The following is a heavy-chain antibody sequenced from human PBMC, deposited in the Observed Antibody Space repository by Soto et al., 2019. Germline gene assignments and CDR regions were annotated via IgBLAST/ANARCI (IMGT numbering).Heavy chain of an antibody. V-gene: IGHV3-23*01. CDR1: GFIFSNYG. CDR2: ISSRSGNT. D-gene: IGHD2-15*01. CDR3: AKGGPQVFNN. J-gene: IGHJ4*02. Sequence: PGGSLRLSCAASGFIFSNYGTSWVRQAPGRGLEWVSSISSRSGNTYYADSVKGRFTISRDNSKNTLYLQMNSLRAEDTDVYYCAKGGPQVFNNSGQGPLVTVYS.